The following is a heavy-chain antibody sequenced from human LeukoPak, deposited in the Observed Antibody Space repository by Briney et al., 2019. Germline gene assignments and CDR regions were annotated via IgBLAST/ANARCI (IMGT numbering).Heavy chain of an antibody. V-gene: IGHV1-69*04. CDR1: RGTFSSYA. CDR3: AGDFNSGWPKTHHWFDP. Sequence: GASVKVSCKASRGTFSSYAISWVGQAAGHGLERMGRIIPILGIANYAQKFQGRVTITADKSTRTAYMELGSLRSEDTAVYYCAGDFNSGWPKTHHWFDPWGQGTLVTVSS. D-gene: IGHD6-19*01. CDR2: IIPILGIA. J-gene: IGHJ5*02.